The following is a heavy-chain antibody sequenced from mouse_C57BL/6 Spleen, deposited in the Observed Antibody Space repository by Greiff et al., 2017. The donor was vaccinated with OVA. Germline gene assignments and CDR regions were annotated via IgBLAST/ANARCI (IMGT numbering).Heavy chain of an antibody. V-gene: IGHV5-6*01. Sequence: EVQGVESGGDLVKPGGSLKLSCAASGFTFSSYGMSWVRQTPDKRLEWVATISSGGSYTYYPDSVKGRFTISRDNAKNTLYLQMSSLKSEDTAMYYCARRGYGSTNYFDYWGQGTTLTVSS. J-gene: IGHJ2*01. CDR1: GFTFSSYG. CDR2: ISSGGSYT. D-gene: IGHD1-1*01. CDR3: ARRGYGSTNYFDY.